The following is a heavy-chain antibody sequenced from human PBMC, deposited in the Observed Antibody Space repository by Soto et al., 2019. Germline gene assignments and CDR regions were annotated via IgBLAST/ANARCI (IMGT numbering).Heavy chain of an antibody. CDR3: ARALNCSSTSCYHTNAFDI. D-gene: IGHD2-2*01. CDR2: IWYDGSNK. J-gene: IGHJ3*02. CDR1: GFTFSSYG. V-gene: IGHV3-33*01. Sequence: GGSLRLSCAASGFTFSSYGMHWVRQAPGKGLEWVAVIWYDGSNKYYADSVKGRFTISRDNSKNTLYLQMNSLRAEDTAVYYCARALNCSSTSCYHTNAFDIWGQGTMVTVSS.